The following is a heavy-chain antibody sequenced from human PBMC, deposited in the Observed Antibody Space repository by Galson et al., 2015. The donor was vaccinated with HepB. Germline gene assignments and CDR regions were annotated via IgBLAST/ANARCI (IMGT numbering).Heavy chain of an antibody. D-gene: IGHD3-22*01. J-gene: IGHJ4*02. CDR3: VRMRDLSGYSSC. V-gene: IGHV3-73*01. CDR2: LGSASYNYAT. Sequence: SLRLSCAGSGFTFSGSAMHWVRQASGKGLEWVGRLGSASYNYATAYTASVKGRFTLSRDDSKNTAFLQMNSLRTEDTAVYYCVRMRDLSGYSSCWGQGTLVTVSS. CDR1: GFTFSGSA.